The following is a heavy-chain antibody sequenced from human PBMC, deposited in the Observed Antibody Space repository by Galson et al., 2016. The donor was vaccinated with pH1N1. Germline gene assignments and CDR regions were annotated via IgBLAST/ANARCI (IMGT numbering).Heavy chain of an antibody. CDR1: GFTLSNYG. D-gene: IGHD2-2*01. CDR3: ARSRVTFSSTTCLAV. J-gene: IGHJ6*02. CDR2: IWYDGSNK. Sequence: SLRLSCAASGFTLSNYGMHWVRQAPGKGLEWEALIWYDGSNKYYADSVKGRFTISRDNSKNTLYLQMNSLRAEDTAVYYCARSRVTFSSTTCLAVWGQGTTVTVSS. V-gene: IGHV3-33*01.